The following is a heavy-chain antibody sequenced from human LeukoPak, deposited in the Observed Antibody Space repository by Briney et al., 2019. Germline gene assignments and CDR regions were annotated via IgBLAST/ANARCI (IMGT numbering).Heavy chain of an antibody. Sequence: PSETLSLTRAVYGGSFSGYYWSWIRQPPGKGLEWIGEINHSGSTNYNPSLKSRVTISVDTSKNQFSLKLSSVTAADTAVYYCARGSIPNYYYYYGMDVWGQGTTVTVSS. CDR3: ARGSIPNYYYYYGMDV. CDR2: INHSGST. J-gene: IGHJ6*02. CDR1: GGSFSGYY. V-gene: IGHV4-34*01.